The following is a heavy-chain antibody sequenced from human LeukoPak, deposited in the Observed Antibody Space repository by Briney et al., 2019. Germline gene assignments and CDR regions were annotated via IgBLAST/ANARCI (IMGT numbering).Heavy chain of an antibody. CDR3: ARDSHPLRSFAPEFDY. CDR1: GFTFSSYE. Sequence: GGSLRLSCAASGFTFSSYEMNWVRQAPGKGLGWVSYISSSGSTIYYADSVKGRFTISRDNAKNSLYLQMNSLRAEDTAVYYCARDSHPLRSFAPEFDYWGQGTLVTVSS. CDR2: ISSSGSTI. V-gene: IGHV3-48*03. D-gene: IGHD3-9*01. J-gene: IGHJ4*02.